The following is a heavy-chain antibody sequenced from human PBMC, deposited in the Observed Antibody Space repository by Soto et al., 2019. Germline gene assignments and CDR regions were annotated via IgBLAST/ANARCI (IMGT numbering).Heavy chain of an antibody. Sequence: PGESLKISCKGSGYSFAGYWITWERQKPGKGLEGMGRIDPSDSQTYYSPSVRGHVTISATKSITTVFLQWSSLRASDTAMYYCARQIYDSDTGPNFQYYFDSWGQGTPVTVSS. V-gene: IGHV5-10-1*01. CDR1: GYSFAGYW. CDR2: IDPSDSQT. D-gene: IGHD3-22*01. CDR3: ARQIYDSDTGPNFQYYFDS. J-gene: IGHJ4*02.